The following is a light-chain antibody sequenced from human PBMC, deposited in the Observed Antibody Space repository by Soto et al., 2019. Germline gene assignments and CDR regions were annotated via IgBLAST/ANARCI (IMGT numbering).Light chain of an antibody. CDR2: EGS. Sequence: QSVLTQPASVSGSPGQPITISCTGTSSDVGSYNLVSWYQQHPGKAPKLMIYEGSKRPSGVSNRFSGSKSGNTASLTISGLQAEDEADYYCCSYAGSSTPVVFGGGTKLTVL. CDR1: SSDVGSYNL. CDR3: CSYAGSSTPVV. J-gene: IGLJ2*01. V-gene: IGLV2-23*01.